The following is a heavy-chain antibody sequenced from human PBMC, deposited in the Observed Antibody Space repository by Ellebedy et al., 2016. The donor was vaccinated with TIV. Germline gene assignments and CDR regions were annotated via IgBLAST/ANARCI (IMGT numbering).Heavy chain of an antibody. Sequence: ASVKVSCKASGYTFTSYYLHWVRQAPGQGLEWMGIIKPSGGSTNYAQKFQGRVTMTRDTSASTAYMELSSLRSEDTAVYYCARDRGDYGDYDWYFDLWGRGTLVTVSS. D-gene: IGHD4-17*01. CDR1: GYTFTSYY. CDR3: ARDRGDYGDYDWYFDL. V-gene: IGHV1-46*01. CDR2: IKPSGGST. J-gene: IGHJ2*01.